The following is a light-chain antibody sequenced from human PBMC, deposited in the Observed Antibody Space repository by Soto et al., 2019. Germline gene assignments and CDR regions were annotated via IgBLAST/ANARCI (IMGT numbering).Light chain of an antibody. CDR1: SSDVGSYNL. J-gene: IGLJ1*01. Sequence: QSALTQPASVSGSPGQSITISCTGTSSDVGSYNLVSWYQQHPGKAPKLMIYEVSKRPSGVSNRFSGSKSGNTASLTISGLQAEDEADYYCCSYAGSIVWVFGTGTKVTVL. V-gene: IGLV2-23*02. CDR2: EVS. CDR3: CSYAGSIVWV.